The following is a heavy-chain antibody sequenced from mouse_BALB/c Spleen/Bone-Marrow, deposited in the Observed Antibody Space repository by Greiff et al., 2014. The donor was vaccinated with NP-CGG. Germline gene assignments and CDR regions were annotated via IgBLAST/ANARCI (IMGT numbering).Heavy chain of an antibody. CDR2: IRNKANGYTT. CDR1: GFTFTDYY. D-gene: IGHD1-1*01. Sequence: DVHLVESGGGLVQPGGSLRLSCATSGFTFTDYYMSWVRQPPGKALEWLGFIRNKANGYTTENSASVQGRLTISRENSQSILYLQMSTLRAEDSATYYCARDEDYDIYWYFDVWGAGTTVTVSS. CDR3: ARDEDYDIYWYFDV. V-gene: IGHV7-3*02. J-gene: IGHJ1*01.